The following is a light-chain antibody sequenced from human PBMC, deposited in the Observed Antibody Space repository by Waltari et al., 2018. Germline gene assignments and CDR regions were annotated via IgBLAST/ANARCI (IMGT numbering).Light chain of an antibody. Sequence: DIQMTQSPSSLSASVGDRVTITCRASQSIGSHLNWYQQKPGKTPKFLIYAASSLQSGVPSRFSGSGSGTDFTLTISSLQPEDFATYYCQQSDSTPYTFGQGTKLEIK. CDR2: AAS. J-gene: IGKJ2*01. V-gene: IGKV1-39*01. CDR1: QSIGSH. CDR3: QQSDSTPYT.